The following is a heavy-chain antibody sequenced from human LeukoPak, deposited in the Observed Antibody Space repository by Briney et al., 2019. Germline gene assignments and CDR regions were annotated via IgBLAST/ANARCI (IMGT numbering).Heavy chain of an antibody. D-gene: IGHD6-6*01. Sequence: ASVKVSCKASGYTFTGYYMHWVRQAPGQGLEWMGWINPNSGGTNYAQKFQGRVTMTRDTSISTAYMELSRLRSDDTAVYYCASLVGTYSSSAGVDDWGQGTLVTVSS. CDR1: GYTFTGYY. J-gene: IGHJ4*02. CDR3: ASLVGTYSSSAGVDD. V-gene: IGHV1-2*02. CDR2: INPNSGGT.